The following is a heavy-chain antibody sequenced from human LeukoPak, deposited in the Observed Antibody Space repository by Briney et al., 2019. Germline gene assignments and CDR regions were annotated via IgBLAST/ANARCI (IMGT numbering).Heavy chain of an antibody. J-gene: IGHJ5*02. D-gene: IGHD6-13*01. CDR3: ARDGSGSSSWYFGWFDP. CDR1: GGSINSGGYY. CDR2: IYYSGST. V-gene: IGHV4-31*03. Sequence: SQAGSVTCTVSGGSINSGGYYWSWSRQHPGKGLEWIGYIYYSGSTYYNPSLKSRVTISVDTSKNQFSLKLSSVTATDTAVYYYARDGSGSSSWYFGWFDPWGQGTLVTVSS.